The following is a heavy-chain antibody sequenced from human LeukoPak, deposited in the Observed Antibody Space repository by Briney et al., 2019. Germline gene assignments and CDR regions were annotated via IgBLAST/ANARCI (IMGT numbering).Heavy chain of an antibody. J-gene: IGHJ4*02. CDR2: INHSGYT. D-gene: IGHD4-17*01. V-gene: IGHV4-34*01. CDR1: GVSFNNYY. Sequence: SETLSLTCAVSGVSFNNYYWSWVRQTPGKGLEWIGEINHSGYTNDSPSLKSRVTLSIDTSKKEFSLNLRSVTVADTGIYYCTRMTTGHDYWGQGTLVTVSS. CDR3: TRMTTGHDY.